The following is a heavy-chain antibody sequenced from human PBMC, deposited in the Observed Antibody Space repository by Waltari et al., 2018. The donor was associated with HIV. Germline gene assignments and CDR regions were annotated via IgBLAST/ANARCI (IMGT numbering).Heavy chain of an antibody. CDR2: INPNSGGT. V-gene: IGHV1-2*02. J-gene: IGHJ4*02. CDR1: GYTFTGYY. D-gene: IGHD3-22*01. Sequence: QVPLVQSGAEVKKPGAPVKVSCKASGYTFTGYYMHWVRQAPGQGLEWMGWINPNSGGTNYAQKFQGRVTMTRDTSISTAYMELSRLRSDDTAVYYCARDSRYYDSRGYPGYWGQGTLVTVSS. CDR3: ARDSRYYDSRGYPGY.